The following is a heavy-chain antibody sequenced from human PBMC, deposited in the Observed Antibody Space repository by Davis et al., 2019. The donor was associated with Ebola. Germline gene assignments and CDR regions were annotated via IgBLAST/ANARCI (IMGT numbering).Heavy chain of an antibody. CDR3: AREVVIISHNWFDP. CDR1: GFTFSSYA. J-gene: IGHJ5*02. Sequence: GGSLRLSCAASGFTFSSYAMTWVRQAPGKGLEWVPVISYDGSNKYYADSVKGRFTISRDNAKNSLYLQMNSLRAEDTAVYYCAREVVIISHNWFDPWGQGTLVTVSS. D-gene: IGHD3-3*01. CDR2: ISYDGSNK. V-gene: IGHV3-30*04.